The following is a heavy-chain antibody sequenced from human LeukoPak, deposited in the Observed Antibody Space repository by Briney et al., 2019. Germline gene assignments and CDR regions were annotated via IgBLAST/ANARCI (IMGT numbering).Heavy chain of an antibody. Sequence: PVGSLRLSCAASVFTFSSYDMHWVRQAPGKGREWVAFIWYDGSNEYHADSVKGRFTISRENSKNTLYLQMNSLRDEDTAVYYCAKGRWMDTPITRPIDHWGQGTLVIVSS. CDR2: IWYDGSNE. CDR3: AKGRWMDTPITRPIDH. CDR1: VFTFSSYD. V-gene: IGHV3-30*02. J-gene: IGHJ4*02. D-gene: IGHD5-18*01.